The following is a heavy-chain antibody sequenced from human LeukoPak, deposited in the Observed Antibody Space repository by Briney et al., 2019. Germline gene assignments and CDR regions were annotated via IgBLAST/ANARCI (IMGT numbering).Heavy chain of an antibody. CDR2: INGGGGNSGGNT. D-gene: IGHD2-21*02. J-gene: IGHJ4*02. V-gene: IGHV3-23*01. CDR1: GFIFSAYA. CDR3: AKCLHIVVVTAPGY. Sequence: PGGSLRLSCAASGFIFSAYAMIWVRQAPGKGLEWVSAINGGGGNSGGNTYYADSVKGRFTISRDSSKNTLYLQMNSLRAEDTAVYYCAKCLHIVVVTAPGYWGQGTLVTVSS.